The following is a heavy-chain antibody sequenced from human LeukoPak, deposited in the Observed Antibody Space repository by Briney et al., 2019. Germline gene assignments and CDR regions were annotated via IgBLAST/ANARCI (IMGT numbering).Heavy chain of an antibody. CDR1: GFTFSRYW. D-gene: IGHD3-22*01. Sequence: QPGGSLRLSCAASGFTFSRYWMSWVRQAPGKGLEWVASINQDESAKFYVDSVKGRFTISRDNAKNSLYLQMNSLRAEDTAVYYCARDRTRGDSSAVGYWGQGTLVTVSS. V-gene: IGHV3-7*01. J-gene: IGHJ4*02. CDR2: INQDESAK. CDR3: ARDRTRGDSSAVGY.